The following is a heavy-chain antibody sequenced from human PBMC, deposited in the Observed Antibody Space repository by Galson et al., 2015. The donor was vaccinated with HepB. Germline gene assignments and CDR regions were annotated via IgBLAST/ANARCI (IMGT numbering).Heavy chain of an antibody. D-gene: IGHD3-22*01. CDR1: GYTFTSYG. CDR3: AREVLTYYYDSSGYRFDY. CDR2: ISAYNGNT. J-gene: IGHJ4*02. Sequence: SVKVSCKASGYTFTSYGISWVRQAPGQGLEWMGWISAYNGNTNYAQKLQGRVTMTTDTSTSTAYMELRSLRSDDTAVYYCAREVLTYYYDSSGYRFDYWGQGTLVTVSS. V-gene: IGHV1-18*01.